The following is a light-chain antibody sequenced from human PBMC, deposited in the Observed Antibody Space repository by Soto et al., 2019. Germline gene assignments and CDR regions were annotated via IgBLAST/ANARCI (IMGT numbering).Light chain of an antibody. J-gene: IGKJ1*01. CDR3: HQYGSSPGT. Sequence: EIVLTQSPGTLSLSPGERATLSCKASQSVKNNYLAWYQQRPGQAPRLLIFGASIRDTGIPDRFSGSGSGTDFTLTISRLEPEDFAVFYCHQYGSSPGTFGQGTKVDIK. CDR1: QSVKNNY. CDR2: GAS. V-gene: IGKV3-20*01.